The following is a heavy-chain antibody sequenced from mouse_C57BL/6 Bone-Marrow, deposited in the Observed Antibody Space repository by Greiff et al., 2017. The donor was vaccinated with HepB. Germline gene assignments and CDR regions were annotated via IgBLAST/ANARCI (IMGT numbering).Heavy chain of an antibody. CDR3: AITVVEGYAMDY. CDR1: GYSFTSYY. Sequence: QVQLQQSGPELVKPGASVKISCKASGYSFTSYYIHWVKLRPGQGLEWIGWIYPGSGNTKYNEKFKGKATLTADTSSSTAYMQLSSLTSEDSAVYYCAITVVEGYAMDYWGQGTSVTVSS. CDR2: IYPGSGNT. J-gene: IGHJ4*01. D-gene: IGHD1-1*01. V-gene: IGHV1-66*01.